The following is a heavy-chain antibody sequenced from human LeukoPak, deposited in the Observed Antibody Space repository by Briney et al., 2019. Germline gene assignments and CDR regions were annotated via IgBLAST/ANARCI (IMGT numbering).Heavy chain of an antibody. CDR2: MRQDGSEK. V-gene: IGHV3-7*05. CDR1: GFNFINYW. J-gene: IGHJ2*01. CDR3: AKICDL. D-gene: IGHD2/OR15-2a*01. Sequence: PGGSLRLSCVASGFNFINYWMSWVRHAPGKGLEWVANMRQDGSEKYYVDSVKGRFTISRDNAKNSLYLQMNSLRAEDTAVYYCAKICDLWGRGTLVTVSS.